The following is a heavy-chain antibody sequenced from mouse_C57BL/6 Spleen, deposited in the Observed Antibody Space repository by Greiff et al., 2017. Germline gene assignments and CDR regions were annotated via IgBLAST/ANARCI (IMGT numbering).Heavy chain of an antibody. CDR2: IHPNSGST. Sequence: QVQLQQSGAELVKPGASVKLSCKASGYTFTSYWMHWVKQRPGQGLEWIGMIHPNSGSTNYNEKFKSKATLTVDKSSSTAYMQLSSLTSEDSAVYYCARASSGTGRYYAMDYWGQGTSVTVSS. V-gene: IGHV1-64*01. J-gene: IGHJ4*01. D-gene: IGHD4-1*01. CDR3: ARASSGTGRYYAMDY. CDR1: GYTFTSYW.